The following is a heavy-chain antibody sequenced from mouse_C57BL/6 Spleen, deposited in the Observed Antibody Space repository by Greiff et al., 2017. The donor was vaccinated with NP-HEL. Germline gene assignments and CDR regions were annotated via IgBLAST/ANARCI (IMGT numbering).Heavy chain of an antibody. V-gene: IGHV1-19*01. D-gene: IGHD1-1*01. CDR2: INPYNGGT. J-gene: IGHJ1*03. Sequence: EVQLQQSGPVLVKPGASVKMSCKASGYTFTDYYMNWVKQSHGKSLEWIGVINPYNGGTSYNQKFKGKATLTVDKSSSTAYMELNSLTSEDSAVYYCARSPHYYGSSWYFEVWGTGTTVTVAS. CDR1: GYTFTDYY. CDR3: ARSPHYYGSSWYFEV.